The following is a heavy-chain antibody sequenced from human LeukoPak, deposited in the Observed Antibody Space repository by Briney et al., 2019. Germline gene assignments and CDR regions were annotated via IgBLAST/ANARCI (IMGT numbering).Heavy chain of an antibody. D-gene: IGHD2-15*01. CDR2: IKKDGNEK. V-gene: IGHV3-7*01. J-gene: IGHJ4*02. CDR3: ARDVRGGHFDY. Sequence: PGRSLRLSCAASGFTFSSYAMHWVRQAPGKGLEWVANIKKDGNEKYYEDSVKGRFTISRDNAKNSLYLQMNSLRAEDTAVYYCARDVRGGHFDYWGQGTLVTVSS. CDR1: GFTFSSYA.